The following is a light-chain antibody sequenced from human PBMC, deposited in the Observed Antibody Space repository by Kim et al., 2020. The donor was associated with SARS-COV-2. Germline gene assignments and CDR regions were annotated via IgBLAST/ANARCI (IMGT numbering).Light chain of an antibody. CDR3: NARDSNDNVV. CDR2: GKN. CDR1: SLRSYY. J-gene: IGLJ2*01. Sequence: SELTQDPAVSVALGQTVRITCKGDSLRSYYATWYQQKPGQAPILVIYGKNNRPSGIPDRFSGSSSGNTASLTITGTQAGDEADYYCNARDSNDNVVFGG. V-gene: IGLV3-19*01.